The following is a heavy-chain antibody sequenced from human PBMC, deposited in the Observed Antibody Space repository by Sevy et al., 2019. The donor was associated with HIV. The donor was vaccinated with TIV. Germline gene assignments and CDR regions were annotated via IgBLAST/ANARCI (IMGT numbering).Heavy chain of an antibody. CDR1: DTALPATG. Sequence: GESLKISCKGSDTALPATGSAGCARCPGKAWSGWGSSILVTTRYSPSFQGQVTISADKSISTAYLQWSSLKASDTAMYYCARPGSLPNKNRPYCSGGSCYLQPFDYWGQGTLVTVSS. J-gene: IGHJ4*02. D-gene: IGHD2-15*01. CDR2: SILVTT. CDR3: ARPGSLPNKNRPYCSGGSCYLQPFDY. V-gene: IGHV5-51*01.